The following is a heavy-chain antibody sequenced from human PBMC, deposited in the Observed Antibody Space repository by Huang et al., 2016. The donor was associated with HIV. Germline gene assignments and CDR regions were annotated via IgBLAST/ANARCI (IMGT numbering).Heavy chain of an antibody. CDR3: AKNPSITAVDSDYYYYYMDV. CDR2: SNSDGGDT. CDR1: GFTFRNHW. V-gene: IGHV3-74*01. Sequence: EVQLVESGGGLVQPGGSLRLSCAASGFTFRNHWMHWVRQAPGKGLGWVLRSNSDGGDTSHAESVKGRFTISRDNAQNTVHLHMNSLRAEDTAVYFCAKNPSITAVDSDYYYYYMDVWGKGTTVTVS. D-gene: IGHD6-13*01. J-gene: IGHJ6*03.